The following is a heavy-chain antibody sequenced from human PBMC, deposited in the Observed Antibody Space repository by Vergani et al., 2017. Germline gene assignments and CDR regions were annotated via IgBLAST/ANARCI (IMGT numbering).Heavy chain of an antibody. CDR2: IWYDGSNK. J-gene: IGHJ6*03. CDR1: GFTFSSYG. V-gene: IGHV3-33*01. Sequence: QVQLVESGGGVVQPGRSLRLSCAASGFTFSSYGMHWVRQAPGKGLEWVAVIWYDGSNKYYADSVKGRFTISRDNSKNTLYLQMNSLRAEDTAVYYCARLGGNSHYYYYYMDVWGKGTTVTVSS. CDR3: ARLGGNSHYYYYYMDV. D-gene: IGHD4-23*01.